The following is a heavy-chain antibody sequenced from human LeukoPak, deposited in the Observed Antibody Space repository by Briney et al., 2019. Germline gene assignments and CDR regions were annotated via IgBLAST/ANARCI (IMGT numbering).Heavy chain of an antibody. Sequence: GGSLRLSCAASGFTFNSYAMSWVRQAPGKGLEWVSAISGSGGSTYYTDSVKGRFTISRDNSKNTLYLQMNSLRAEDTAVYYCARASGYYDSSGYYGYWGQGTLVTVSS. CDR1: GFTFNSYA. D-gene: IGHD3-22*01. J-gene: IGHJ4*02. V-gene: IGHV3-23*01. CDR2: ISGSGGST. CDR3: ARASGYYDSSGYYGY.